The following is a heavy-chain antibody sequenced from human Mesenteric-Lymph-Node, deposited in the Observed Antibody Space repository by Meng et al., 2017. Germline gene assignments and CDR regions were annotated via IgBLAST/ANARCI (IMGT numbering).Heavy chain of an antibody. V-gene: IGHV3-7*01. CDR2: LNQDGSVK. Sequence: GGSLRLSCAASGFTFSGSWMAWVRQAPGKGLEWVANLNQDGSVKYYVDSVKGRFTISRDNAKNSLYLQMDSLRDEDTAVYHCARDYWAYFDYWGQGTLVTVSS. J-gene: IGHJ4*02. CDR1: GFTFSGSW. CDR3: ARDYWAYFDY. D-gene: IGHD2-8*02.